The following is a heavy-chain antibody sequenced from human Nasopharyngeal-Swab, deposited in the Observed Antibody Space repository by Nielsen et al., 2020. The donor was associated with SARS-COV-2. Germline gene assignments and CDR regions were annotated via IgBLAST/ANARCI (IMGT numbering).Heavy chain of an antibody. D-gene: IGHD1-26*01. CDR3: AKGGRAGATRRYYYGMDV. Sequence: GESLKISCAASGFTFSNYAMSWVRQAPGKGLEWVSGISASGGSTYYADSVKGRFTISRDSSNNTLYLQMNSLRAEDTAAYYCAKGGRAGATRRYYYGMDVWGQGTTVTVSS. V-gene: IGHV3-23*01. J-gene: IGHJ6*02. CDR1: GFTFSNYA. CDR2: ISASGGST.